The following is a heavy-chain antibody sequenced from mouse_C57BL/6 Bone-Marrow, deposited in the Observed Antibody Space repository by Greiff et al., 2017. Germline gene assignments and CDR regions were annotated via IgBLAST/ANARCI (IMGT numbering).Heavy chain of an antibody. CDR2: IHPNSGST. Sequence: QVQLQQPGAELVKPGASVKLSCKASGYTFTSYWMHWVKPRPGQGLEWIGMIHPNSGSTNYNEKFKSKATLTVDKSSSTAYMQLSSLTSEDSAVYYCAKTTVVTRYFDYWGQGTTLTVSS. J-gene: IGHJ2*01. V-gene: IGHV1-64*01. CDR1: GYTFTSYW. CDR3: AKTTVVTRYFDY. D-gene: IGHD1-1*01.